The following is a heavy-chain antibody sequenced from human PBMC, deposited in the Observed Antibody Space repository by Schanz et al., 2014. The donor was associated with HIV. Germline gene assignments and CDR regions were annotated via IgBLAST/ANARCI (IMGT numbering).Heavy chain of an antibody. V-gene: IGHV3-33*05. Sequence: QEQLVESGGGVVQPGKSLRLSCAASGFTFRNFGMHWVRQAPGKGLEWXTTTQHDESSKPNADSVKGRFTISRDNSKKMVYLQMNSLRPEDTAVYYCARETSGFSTSWPPRYHYYGMDVWGQGTTVTVSS. CDR3: ARETSGFSTSWPPRYHYYGMDV. D-gene: IGHD6-13*01. CDR1: GFTFRNFG. CDR2: TQHDESSK. J-gene: IGHJ6*02.